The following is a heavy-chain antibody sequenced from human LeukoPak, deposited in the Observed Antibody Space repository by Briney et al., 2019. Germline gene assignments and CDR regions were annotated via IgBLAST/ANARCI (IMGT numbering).Heavy chain of an antibody. CDR2: IEVGGANT. V-gene: IGHV3-23*01. Sequence: GGSLRLSCAASGFIFSNYAMTWVRRAPGKGLEWVSTIEVGGANTHYAASVKGRFTISRDTSKKILYLQMDSLRPEDTAVYYCAKPLGGSYLFDRWGQGTLVTVSS. D-gene: IGHD1-26*01. CDR3: AKPLGGSYLFDR. CDR1: GFIFSNYA. J-gene: IGHJ4*02.